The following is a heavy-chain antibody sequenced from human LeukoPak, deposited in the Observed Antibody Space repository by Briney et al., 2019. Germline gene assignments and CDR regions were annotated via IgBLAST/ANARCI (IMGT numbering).Heavy chain of an antibody. J-gene: IGHJ4*02. CDR3: ARAGGSGYFFNY. V-gene: IGHV4-39*07. CDR2: IYYSGST. D-gene: IGHD3-22*01. CDR1: GGSISSSSYY. Sequence: PSETLSLTCTVSGGSISSSSYYWGWIRQPPGKGLEWIGSIYYSGSTYYNPSLKSRVTISVDKSKNQFSLKLSSVTAADTAVYYCARAGGSGYFFNYWGQGTLVTVSS.